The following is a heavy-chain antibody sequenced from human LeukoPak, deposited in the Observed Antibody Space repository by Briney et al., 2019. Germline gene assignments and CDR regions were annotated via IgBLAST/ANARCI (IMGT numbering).Heavy chain of an antibody. CDR3: AKDLQYEGV. CDR1: GYTFTSYA. CDR2: INAGNGNT. J-gene: IGHJ4*02. D-gene: IGHD2-8*01. Sequence: ASVKVSCKASGYTFTSYAMHWVRQAPGQRLEWMGWINAGNGNTKYSQKFQGRVTITRDTSISTAYMELNSLRPEDTAVYYCAKDLQYEGVWGQGALVTVSS. V-gene: IGHV1-3*01.